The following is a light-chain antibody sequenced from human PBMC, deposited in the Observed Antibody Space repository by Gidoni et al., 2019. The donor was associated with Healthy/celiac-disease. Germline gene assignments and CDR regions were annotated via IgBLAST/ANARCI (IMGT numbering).Light chain of an antibody. CDR3: QQTYITPLT. CDR1: QSISSY. CDR2: AAS. V-gene: IGKV1-39*01. Sequence: DIQMTQSPSSLSASVGDRVTITCRASQSISSYLNWYHQKPGKAPKLLIYAASSLQSGVPSRFSGSGSGTDFTLTIISLQPEDFATYYCQQTYITPLTFGGGTKVEIK. J-gene: IGKJ4*01.